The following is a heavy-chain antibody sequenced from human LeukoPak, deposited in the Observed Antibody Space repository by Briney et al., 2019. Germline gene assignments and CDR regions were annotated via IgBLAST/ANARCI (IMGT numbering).Heavy chain of an antibody. CDR2: ISSSGSTI. Sequence: GGSLRLSCAASGFTFSDYYMSWIRQAPGKGLEWVSYISSSGSTIYYADSVKGRFTISRDNAKNSLYLQMNSLRAEDTALYYCARDQRGYYDSSGYSQGSTVHDAFDIWGQGTMVTVSS. CDR3: ARDQRGYYDSSGYSQGSTVHDAFDI. J-gene: IGHJ3*02. D-gene: IGHD3-22*01. CDR1: GFTFSDYY. V-gene: IGHV3-11*01.